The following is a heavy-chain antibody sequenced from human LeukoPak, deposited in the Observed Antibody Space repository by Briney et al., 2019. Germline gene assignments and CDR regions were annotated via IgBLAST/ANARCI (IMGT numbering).Heavy chain of an antibody. CDR1: GGSISSSSYY. CDR2: IYYSGST. V-gene: IGHV4-39*02. CDR3: AREGELRYFYNWFDP. J-gene: IGHJ5*02. D-gene: IGHD3-9*01. Sequence: SETLSLTCTVSGGSISSSSYYWGWIRQPPGKGLEWIGSIYYSGSTYYNPSLKSRVTISVDTSKNQFSLKLSSVTAADTAVYYCAREGELRYFYNWFDPWGQGTLVTVSS.